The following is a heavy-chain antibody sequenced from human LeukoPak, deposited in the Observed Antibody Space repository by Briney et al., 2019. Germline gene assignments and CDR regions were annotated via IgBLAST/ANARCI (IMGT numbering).Heavy chain of an antibody. D-gene: IGHD4-17*01. Sequence: SETLSLTCTVSGGSISSHYWSWIRQPTGKGLEWIGRIYTSGSTNYNPSLKSRVTMSVDTSKNQFSLKLSSVTAADTAVYYCARDTNDYGDLYYFDYWGQGTLVTVSS. V-gene: IGHV4-4*07. CDR3: ARDTNDYGDLYYFDY. J-gene: IGHJ4*02. CDR1: GGSISSHY. CDR2: IYTSGST.